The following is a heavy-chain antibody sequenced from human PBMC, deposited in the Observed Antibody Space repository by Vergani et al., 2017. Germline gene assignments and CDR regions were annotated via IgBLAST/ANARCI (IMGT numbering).Heavy chain of an antibody. CDR1: GFTFIMHA. CDR3: AKVGRSEVAGTFGAFDI. CDR2: LSASDRRT. V-gene: IGHV3-23*01. J-gene: IGHJ3*02. D-gene: IGHD6-19*01. Sequence: EVQLLESGGDFVQPGGSLRLSCAASGFTFIMHAMSWVRQAPGKGLEWVSTLSASDRRTHYVDSVEGRFTISRDNSKNTLFLHMNSLRPEDTAVYYCAKVGRSEVAGTFGAFDIWGQGTMVTVSS.